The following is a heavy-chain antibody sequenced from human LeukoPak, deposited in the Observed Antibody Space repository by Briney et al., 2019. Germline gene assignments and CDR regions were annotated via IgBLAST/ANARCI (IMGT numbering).Heavy chain of an antibody. CDR1: GFTFSDHH. D-gene: IGHD3-22*01. CDR2: SKNKDYAYST. J-gene: IGHJ4*02. V-gene: IGHV3-72*01. Sequence: PGGSLRLSCAASGFTFSDHHMDWVRQAPGKGPEWIGRSKNKDYAYSTVYAASVKGRFTFSRDDPKNSLYLQMNSLTTEDTAVYYCTRIFYYGTRGYYPDFWGQGTLVTVSS. CDR3: TRIFYYGTRGYYPDF.